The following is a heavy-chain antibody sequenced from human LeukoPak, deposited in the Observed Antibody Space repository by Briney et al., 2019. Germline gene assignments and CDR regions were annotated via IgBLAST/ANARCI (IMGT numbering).Heavy chain of an antibody. CDR2: IIPIFGTA. CDR1: GGTFSSHA. CDR3: ARGPLVGATDYYYYYMDV. V-gene: IGHV1-69*05. D-gene: IGHD1-26*01. Sequence: SVKVSCKASGGTFSSHAISWVRQAPGQGLEWMGGIIPIFGTANYAQKFQGRVTITTDESTSTAYMELSSLRSEDTAVYYCARGPLVGATDYYYYYMDVWGKGTTVTVSS. J-gene: IGHJ6*03.